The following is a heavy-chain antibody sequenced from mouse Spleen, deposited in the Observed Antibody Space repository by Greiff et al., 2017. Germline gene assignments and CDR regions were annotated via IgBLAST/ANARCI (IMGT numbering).Heavy chain of an antibody. J-gene: IGHJ3*01. CDR1: GYSFTDYN. V-gene: IGHV1S135*01. CDR3: ARGDGYPAWFAY. CDR2: IDPYNGTT. D-gene: IGHD2-3*01. Sequence: EVKLQESGPELVKPGASVKVSCKASGYSFTDYNMYWVKQSHGKSLEWIGYIDPYNGTTSYNQKFKGKATLTVDQSSSTAYMQLNSLTSEDSAVYYCARGDGYPAWFAYWGQGTLVTVSA.